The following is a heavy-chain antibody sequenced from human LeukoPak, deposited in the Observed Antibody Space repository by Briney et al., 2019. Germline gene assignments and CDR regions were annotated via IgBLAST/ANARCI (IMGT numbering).Heavy chain of an antibody. CDR2: ISYDGSNK. CDR1: GFTFSNYG. V-gene: IGHV3-30*18. D-gene: IGHD3-10*02. Sequence: GGSLRLSCAASGFTFSNYGMHWVRQAPGKGLEWVAVISYDGSNKYYADSVKGRFTISRDNAKNSLYLQVNSLRAEDTAVYYCAELGITMIGGVWGKGTTVTISS. CDR3: AELGITMIGGV. J-gene: IGHJ6*04.